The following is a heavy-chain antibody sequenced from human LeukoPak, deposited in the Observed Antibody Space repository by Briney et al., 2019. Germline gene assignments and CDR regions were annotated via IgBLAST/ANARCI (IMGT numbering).Heavy chain of an antibody. CDR3: AKDPPHYDSTTHDGDS. V-gene: IGHV3-23*01. CDR2: ISVDGDDI. Sequence: PGGSLRLSCAASGFSFSNNIINWVRQAPGKGLEWVSVISVDGDDIYYADSVKGRFTISRDNSNNMLYLQMNSLRAEDTAVYYCAKDPPHYDSTTHDGDSRGQGTLVTVS. J-gene: IGHJ4*02. D-gene: IGHD2/OR15-2a*01. CDR1: GFSFSNNI.